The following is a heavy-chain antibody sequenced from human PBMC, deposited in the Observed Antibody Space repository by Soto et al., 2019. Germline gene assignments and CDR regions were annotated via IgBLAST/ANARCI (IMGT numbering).Heavy chain of an antibody. Sequence: GASVKVSCKASGYTFSGYHIHWVRQAPGQGLEWMGWISSYTGNTYYQHSANTEYAQKFQGRVSLTTDTSTTTAYLELRGLRSDDTAVYYCATPTPLRGAMITNINFDFWGQGTPVTVSS. J-gene: IGHJ4*02. CDR3: ATPTPLRGAMITNINFDF. CDR2: ISSYTGNTYYQHSANT. D-gene: IGHD3-10*01. CDR1: GYTFSGYH. V-gene: IGHV1-18*04.